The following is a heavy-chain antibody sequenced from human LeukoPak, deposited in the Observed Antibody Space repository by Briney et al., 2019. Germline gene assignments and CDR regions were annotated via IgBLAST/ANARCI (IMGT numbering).Heavy chain of an antibody. CDR3: ARAYSIDGPFDP. CDR2: IYYSGST. Sequence: SETLSLTCTVSGGSISSYYWSWIRQPPGKGLECIGYIYYSGSTNYNPSLKSRVTISVDTSKNQFSLKLSSVTAADTAVYYCARAYSIDGPFDPWGPGTLVTVSS. CDR1: GGSISSYY. D-gene: IGHD3-3*02. J-gene: IGHJ5*02. V-gene: IGHV4-59*01.